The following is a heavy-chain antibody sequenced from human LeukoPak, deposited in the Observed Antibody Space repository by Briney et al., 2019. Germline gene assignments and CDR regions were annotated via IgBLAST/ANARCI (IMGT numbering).Heavy chain of an antibody. J-gene: IGHJ5*02. D-gene: IGHD6-13*01. Sequence: PGGSLRLSCAASGFTFSSYAMSWVRQAPGKGLEWVSAISGSGGSTYYADSVKGRFTISRDNSKNTLYLQMNSLRAEDTAVYYCAKLGAAAGRNWYVNWGQGTLVTVSS. CDR2: ISGSGGST. CDR1: GFTFSSYA. CDR3: AKLGAAAGRNWYVN. V-gene: IGHV3-23*01.